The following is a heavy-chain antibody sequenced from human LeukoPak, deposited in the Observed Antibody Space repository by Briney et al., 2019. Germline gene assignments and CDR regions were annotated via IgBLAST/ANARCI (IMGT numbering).Heavy chain of an antibody. Sequence: SETLSLTCTVSGYSIRSGFYWGWIRQPPGRGLEWIGNIYHSGITYYTPSLKSRVTISVDTSKNQFYLKLSSVTAADTAVYYCARAVGYFDWLPLFDYWGQGTLVTVSS. D-gene: IGHD3-9*01. CDR3: ARAVGYFDWLPLFDY. J-gene: IGHJ4*02. CDR1: GYSIRSGFY. CDR2: IYHSGIT. V-gene: IGHV4-38-2*02.